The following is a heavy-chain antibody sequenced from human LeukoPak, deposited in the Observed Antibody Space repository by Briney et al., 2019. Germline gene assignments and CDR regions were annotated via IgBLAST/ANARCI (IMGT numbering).Heavy chain of an antibody. J-gene: IGHJ4*02. V-gene: IGHV5-51*01. CDR3: ARVEMATKPTYYFDY. D-gene: IGHD5-24*01. CDR2: IYPGDSYT. Sequence: GESLKISCKGSGYSFTSYWIGWVRQMPGEGLEWMGIIYPGDSYTIYNPSFQGQVTISADKSISTAYLQWSSLKASDTAIYYCARVEMATKPTYYFDYWGQGTLVTVSS. CDR1: GYSFTSYW.